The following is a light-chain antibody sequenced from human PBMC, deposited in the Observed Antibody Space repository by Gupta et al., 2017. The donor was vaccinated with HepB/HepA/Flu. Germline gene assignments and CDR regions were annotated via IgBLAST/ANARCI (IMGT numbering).Light chain of an antibody. J-gene: IGKJ5*01. CDR2: AAS. Sequence: DVQMPQSPPSLSASVGDRVTITCRASQGISTSLNWYQQKPGQAPKLLIYAASNLQSGVPSRFSGGGSGTDFTLTISSLQPEDFATYYCQQTYSTPITFGQGTRLGIE. CDR3: QQTYSTPIT. V-gene: IGKV1-39*01. CDR1: QGISTS.